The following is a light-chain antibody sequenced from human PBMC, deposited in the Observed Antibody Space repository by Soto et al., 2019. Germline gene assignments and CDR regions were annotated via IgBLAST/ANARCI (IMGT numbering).Light chain of an antibody. CDR1: QSISSY. CDR3: QQSYSSPQP. Sequence: DIQMTQSPSSLSASVGARVTITCRARQSISSYLNWYQQKPGKAPKLLIYAASSLQSVFPSRFSGSGSGTDFTLTISSLQPEDFATYYCQQSYSSPQPFGQGTKVEIK. V-gene: IGKV1-39*01. CDR2: AAS. J-gene: IGKJ1*01.